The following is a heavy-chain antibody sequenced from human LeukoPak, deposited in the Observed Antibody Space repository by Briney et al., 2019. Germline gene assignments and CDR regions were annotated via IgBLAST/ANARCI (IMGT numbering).Heavy chain of an antibody. J-gene: IGHJ6*02. CDR3: AEKVITYYYGMDV. Sequence: PGGSLRLSCAASGFTFSNYAMSWVRQAPGKGLEWVSGISGSGGATYYADSVKGRFTISRDNSKNTLYLQMSGLRAEDTAVYYCAEKVITYYYGMDVWGQGTTVTVSS. CDR1: GFTFSNYA. CDR2: ISGSGGAT. V-gene: IGHV3-23*01. D-gene: IGHD2-21*01.